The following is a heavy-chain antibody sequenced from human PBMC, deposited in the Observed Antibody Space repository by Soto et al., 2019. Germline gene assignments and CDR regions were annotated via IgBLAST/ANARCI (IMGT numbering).Heavy chain of an antibody. D-gene: IGHD6-6*01. Sequence: QLGGPLRLSCAASGFTFSSYAMSWVRQAPGKGLEWVSAISGSGGSTYYADSVKGRFTISRDNSKNTLYLQMNSLRAEDTAVYYCAKDLGIGVEYSSSSGAFDIWGQGTMVTVSS. CDR1: GFTFSSYA. V-gene: IGHV3-23*01. CDR2: ISGSGGST. CDR3: AKDLGIGVEYSSSSGAFDI. J-gene: IGHJ3*02.